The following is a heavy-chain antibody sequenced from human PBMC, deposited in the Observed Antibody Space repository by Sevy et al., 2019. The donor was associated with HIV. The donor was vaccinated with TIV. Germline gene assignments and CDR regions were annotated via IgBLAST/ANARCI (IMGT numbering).Heavy chain of an antibody. Sequence: GGSLRLSCTSSGFTFGDYAMSWFRQAPGKGLEWVAFIRRNSHEPYGGTTEYAASVKGRFTISRDDSKSIAYLQMNSLKTEDTAVYYCTRPLATADTPEYFFDYWGQGNLVTVSS. CDR3: TRPLATADTPEYFFDY. V-gene: IGHV3-49*03. J-gene: IGHJ4*02. CDR1: GFTFGDYA. CDR2: IRRNSHEPYGGTT. D-gene: IGHD5-12*01.